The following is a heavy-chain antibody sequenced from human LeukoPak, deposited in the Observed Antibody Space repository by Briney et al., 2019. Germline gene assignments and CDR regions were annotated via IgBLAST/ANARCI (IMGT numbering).Heavy chain of an antibody. CDR2: IKQDGSEE. J-gene: IGHJ4*02. CDR1: GFTFSSFW. V-gene: IGHV3-7*05. CDR3: AREIHLDY. Sequence: PGGSLRLSCGASGFTFSSFWMSWVRQAPGKGLEWVANIKQDGSEEYYVDSMKGRFTISRDNDKNSLYLQMSSLRGEDTAVYYCAREIHLDYWGQGTLVTVSS.